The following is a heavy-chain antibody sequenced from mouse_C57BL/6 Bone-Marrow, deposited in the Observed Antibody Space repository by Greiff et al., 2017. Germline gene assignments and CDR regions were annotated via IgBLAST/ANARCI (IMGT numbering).Heavy chain of an antibody. V-gene: IGHV1-64*01. CDR1: GYTFTSYW. CDR2: IHPNSGST. Sequence: QVQLKQPGAELVKPGASVKLSCKASGYTFTSYWMHWVKQRPGQGLERIGMIHPNSGSTNYNEKFKSKATLTVDKSSSTAYMQLSSLTSEDSAVYYCARNYDYGVWDYWGQGTTLTVSS. D-gene: IGHD2-4*01. CDR3: ARNYDYGVWDY. J-gene: IGHJ2*01.